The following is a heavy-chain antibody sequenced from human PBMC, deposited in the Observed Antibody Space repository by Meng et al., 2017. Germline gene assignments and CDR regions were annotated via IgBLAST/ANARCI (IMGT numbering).Heavy chain of an antibody. J-gene: IGHJ3*02. CDR3: TKGGAAGTPVTYAFDI. D-gene: IGHD6-25*01. V-gene: IGHV3-21*01. Sequence: GESLKISCVASGFTFSPYTANWVRQAPGKGLEWVASISSSTRYIYYADSLRGRFTISRDHARNSLYLQMNTLRPDDTAVYYCTKGGAAGTPVTYAFDIWGQGTMVTVSS. CDR2: ISSSTRYI. CDR1: GFTFSPYT.